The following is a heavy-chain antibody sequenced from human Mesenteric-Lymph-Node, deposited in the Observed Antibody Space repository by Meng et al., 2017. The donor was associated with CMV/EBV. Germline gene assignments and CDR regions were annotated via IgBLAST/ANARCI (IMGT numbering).Heavy chain of an antibody. J-gene: IGHJ4*02. CDR2: ISYDGSQK. Sequence: SLRLSCAASGFTFSSYPMHWVRQAPDRGLECVAVISYDGSQKYYGGSMRGRFTISRDNSKNTLYLQMNSLRAEDTAVYYCASSWDFDYWGQGTLVTVSS. CDR3: ASSWDFDY. V-gene: IGHV3-30*04. D-gene: IGHD7-27*01. CDR1: GFTFSSYP.